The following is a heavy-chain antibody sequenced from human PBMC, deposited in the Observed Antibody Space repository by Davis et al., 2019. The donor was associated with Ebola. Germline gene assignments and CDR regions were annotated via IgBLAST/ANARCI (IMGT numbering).Heavy chain of an antibody. CDR1: GGTFSSYA. V-gene: IGHV1-69*06. D-gene: IGHD1-14*01. Sequence: SVKVSCKASGGTFSSYAISWVRQAPGQGLEWMGGIIPIFGTANYAQKFQGRVTITADKSTSTAYMELRSLRSDDTAVYYCAREPERATDFDYWGQGTLVTVSS. CDR3: AREPERATDFDY. J-gene: IGHJ4*02. CDR2: IIPIFGTA.